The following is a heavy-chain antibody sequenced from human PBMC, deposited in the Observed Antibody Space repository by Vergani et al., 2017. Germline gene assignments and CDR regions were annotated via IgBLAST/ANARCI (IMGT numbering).Heavy chain of an antibody. J-gene: IGHJ6*03. Sequence: QVQLQQWGGGLLKPSETLSLTCVVNGGSFTSYHWTWIRQSPGEGLEWVGDIDHTGRPDYNPSLKSRRTMSVDKSRNQFSLTLNSVTATDTAIYFCARVNTETNVHLYYYYYMDVWGQGTAVTVS. CDR3: ARVNTETNVHLYYYYYMDV. CDR1: GGSFTSYH. V-gene: IGHV4-34*01. CDR2: IDHTGRP. D-gene: IGHD4-11*01.